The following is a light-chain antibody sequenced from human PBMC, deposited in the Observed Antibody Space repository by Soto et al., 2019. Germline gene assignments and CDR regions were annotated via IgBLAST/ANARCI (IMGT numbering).Light chain of an antibody. CDR3: QQYGNSPLT. CDR1: QNVRSDY. CDR2: GVS. J-gene: IGKJ4*01. V-gene: IGKV3-20*01. Sequence: EIVLTQSPATLSLSPGDRATLSCMASQNVRSDYFAWYQQKPGQAPRVIIFGVSTRASATPDRFRGSGSGTYFTLTISRLEPDDFALYYCQQYGNSPLTFGGGTKVDIK.